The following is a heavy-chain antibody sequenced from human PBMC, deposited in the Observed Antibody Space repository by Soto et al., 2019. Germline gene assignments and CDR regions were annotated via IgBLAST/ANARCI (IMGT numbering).Heavy chain of an antibody. Sequence: SETLSLTCTVSGGSISSYYWSWIRQPPGKGLEWIGYIYYSGSTNYNPSLKSRVTISVDTSKNQFSLKLSSVTAADTAVYYCARGSDVLRYFDWLWYFDLWGRGTLVTVSS. CDR1: GGSISSYY. D-gene: IGHD3-9*01. V-gene: IGHV4-59*01. CDR2: IYYSGST. CDR3: ARGSDVLRYFDWLWYFDL. J-gene: IGHJ2*01.